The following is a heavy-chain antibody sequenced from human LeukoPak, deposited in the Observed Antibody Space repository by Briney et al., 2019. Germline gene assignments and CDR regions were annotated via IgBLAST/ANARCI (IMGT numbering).Heavy chain of an antibody. CDR1: GFTFSRHW. Sequence: PGGSLRLSCAASGFTFSRHWMHWVRQAPGKGLVCISRINSDASDTNYADFVKGRFTISRDNAKNTVYLQINSLRDEDTAVYYCARICSSTDCLIPDWGQGTLVTVSS. D-gene: IGHD2-2*01. CDR3: ARICSSTDCLIPD. J-gene: IGHJ4*02. CDR2: INSDASDT. V-gene: IGHV3-74*01.